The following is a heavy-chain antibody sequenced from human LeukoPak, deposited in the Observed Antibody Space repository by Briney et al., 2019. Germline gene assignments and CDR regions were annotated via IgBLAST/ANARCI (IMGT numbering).Heavy chain of an antibody. CDR1: GFTFNSAW. V-gene: IGHV3-15*01. Sequence: PGGPLRLSCAASGFTFNSAWMTWVRQAPGKGLEWVGRVKSKTDGGTTDYAAPVNGRFTISRDDSNNTLYLQMNSPKAEDTAVYYCTSYYYGSGSFMLDWGQGTLVTVSS. CDR2: VKSKTDGGTT. D-gene: IGHD3-10*01. J-gene: IGHJ4*02. CDR3: TSYYYGSGSFMLD.